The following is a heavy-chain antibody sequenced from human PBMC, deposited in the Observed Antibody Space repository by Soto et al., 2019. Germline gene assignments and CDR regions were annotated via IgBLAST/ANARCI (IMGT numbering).Heavy chain of an antibody. CDR3: ARDGSSGWYLDY. Sequence: VAVIWYDGSNKYYADSVKGRFTISRDNSKNTLYLQMNSLRAEDTAVYYCARDGSSGWYLDYWGQGTLVTVSS. D-gene: IGHD6-19*01. CDR2: IWYDGSNK. V-gene: IGHV3-33*01. J-gene: IGHJ4*02.